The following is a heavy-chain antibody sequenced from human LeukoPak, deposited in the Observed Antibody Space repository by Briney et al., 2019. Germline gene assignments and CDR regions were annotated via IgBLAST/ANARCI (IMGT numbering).Heavy chain of an antibody. D-gene: IGHD2-21*02. CDR2: IYYSGST. J-gene: IGHJ6*03. V-gene: IGHV4-39*07. CDR1: GGSISSSSYY. CDR3: ARERGTSSCGGDCYFYYYYYYMDV. Sequence: SETLSLTCTASGGSISSSSYYWGWIRQPPGKGLEWIGSIYYSGSTYYNPSLKSRVTISVDTSKNQFSLKLSSVTAADTAVYYCARERGTSSCGGDCYFYYYYYYMDVWGKGTTVTVSS.